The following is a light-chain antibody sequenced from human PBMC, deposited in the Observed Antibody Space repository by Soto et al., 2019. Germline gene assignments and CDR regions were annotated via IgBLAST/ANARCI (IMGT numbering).Light chain of an antibody. Sequence: QSVLTQPASGSGSPVQSVTISCTGTSRDGGGYNYGSWYQQHPGKAPKLMIYDVSNRPSGVSNRFSGSKSGNTASLTISGLQAEDEADYYCSSYTSSSTLYVFGTGTKVTVL. CDR1: SRDGGGYNY. J-gene: IGLJ1*01. V-gene: IGLV2-14*01. CDR2: DVS. CDR3: SSYTSSSTLYV.